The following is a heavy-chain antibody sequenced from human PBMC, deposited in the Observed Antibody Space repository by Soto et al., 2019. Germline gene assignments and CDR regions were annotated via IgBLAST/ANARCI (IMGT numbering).Heavy chain of an antibody. CDR2: IIPILGIA. Sequence: SVKVSCKASGGTFSSYTISWVRQAPGQGLEWMGRIIPILGIADYAQKFQGRVTITRNTSTSTAYMELSSLRSEDTAVYYCARGKLGPYDAFDIWGQGTMVTVSS. V-gene: IGHV1-69*02. J-gene: IGHJ3*02. CDR1: GGTFSSYT. CDR3: ARGKLGPYDAFDI. D-gene: IGHD7-27*01.